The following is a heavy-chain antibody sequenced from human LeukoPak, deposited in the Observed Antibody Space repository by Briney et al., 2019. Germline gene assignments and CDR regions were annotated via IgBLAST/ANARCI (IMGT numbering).Heavy chain of an antibody. J-gene: IGHJ4*02. D-gene: IGHD5-18*01. CDR1: GVSISGYY. CDR3: ARDTAIGEGEFFFDY. Sequence: PETLSLTCTVSGVSISGYYWSWIRQPPGKGLEWIGYIYYSGSTNYDPSLKGRVTISVDTSKNQFSLKLTSVTAADTAVYFCARDTAIGEGEFFFDYWGQGTLVTVSS. V-gene: IGHV4-59*01. CDR2: IYYSGST.